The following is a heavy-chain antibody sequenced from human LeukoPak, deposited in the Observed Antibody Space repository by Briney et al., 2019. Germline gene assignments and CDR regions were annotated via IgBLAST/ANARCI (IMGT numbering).Heavy chain of an antibody. CDR3: ARHDYGDYVWENGFDP. CDR2: IKQDGGEK. J-gene: IGHJ5*02. V-gene: IGHV3-7*01. D-gene: IGHD4-17*01. Sequence: GGSLRLSCAASGFTFSTCWMGWVRQAPGKGLEWVANIKQDGGEKYYVDSVQGRFTISRDNAKSSLYLQMNNLRAEDTAVYYCARHDYGDYVWENGFDPWGQGTLVTVSS. CDR1: GFTFSTCW.